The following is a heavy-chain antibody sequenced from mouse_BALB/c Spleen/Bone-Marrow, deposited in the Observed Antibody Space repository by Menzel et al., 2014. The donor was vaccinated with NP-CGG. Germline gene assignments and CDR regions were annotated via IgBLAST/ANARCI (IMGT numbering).Heavy chain of an antibody. CDR2: IYPGDGDT. CDR3: ARSGSSWFAY. CDR1: GYAFGSSW. J-gene: IGHJ3*01. Sequence: VHLVESGPELVKPGASVKISCKASGYAFGSSWMNWVKQRPGQGLEWIGRIYPGDGDTNYNGKFKGKATLTADKSSSTAYMQLSSLTSVDSAVYFCARSGSSWFAYWGQGTLVTVSA. D-gene: IGHD1-1*01. V-gene: IGHV1-82*01.